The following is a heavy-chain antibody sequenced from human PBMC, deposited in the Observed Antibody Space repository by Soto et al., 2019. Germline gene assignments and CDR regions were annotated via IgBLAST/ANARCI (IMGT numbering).Heavy chain of an antibody. J-gene: IGHJ6*02. V-gene: IGHV6-1*01. CDR3: ARDSHIVVGVAATIDYYYYGMDV. CDR2: TYYRSKWYN. CDR1: GDSVSSNSAA. D-gene: IGHD2-15*01. Sequence: SQTLSLTCAISGDSVSSNSAAWNWIRQSPSRGLEWLGRTYYRSKWYNDYAVSVKSRITINPDTSKNQFSLQLNSVTPEDTAVYYCARDSHIVVGVAATIDYYYYGMDVWGQGTTVTVSS.